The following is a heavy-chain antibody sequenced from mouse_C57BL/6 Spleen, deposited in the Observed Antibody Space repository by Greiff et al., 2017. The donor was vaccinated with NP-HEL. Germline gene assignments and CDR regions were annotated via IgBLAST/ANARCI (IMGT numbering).Heavy chain of an antibody. D-gene: IGHD4-1*01. CDR3: ASDLTGAMDY. V-gene: IGHV2-6*01. Sequence: VKVVESGPGLVAPSQSLSITCTVSGFSLTSYGVDWVRQSPGKGLEWLGVIWGVGSTNYNSALKSRLSISKDNSKSQVFLKMNSLQTDDTAMYYCASDLTGAMDYWGQGTSVTVSS. CDR1: GFSLTSYG. CDR2: IWGVGST. J-gene: IGHJ4*01.